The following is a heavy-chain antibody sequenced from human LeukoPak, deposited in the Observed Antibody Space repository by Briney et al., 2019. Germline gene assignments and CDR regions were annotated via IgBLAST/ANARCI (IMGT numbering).Heavy chain of an antibody. V-gene: IGHV3-21*01. D-gene: IGHD3-3*01. CDR1: GFTFSSYS. CDR3: ARAPLLRFLEEGGYFDY. J-gene: IGHJ4*02. Sequence: GGSLRLSCAASGFTFSSYSMNWVRQAPGKGLEWVSSISSSSSYIYYADSVKGRFTISGDNAKNSLYLQMNSLRAEDTAVYYCARAPLLRFLEEGGYFDYWGQGTLVTVSS. CDR2: ISSSSSYI.